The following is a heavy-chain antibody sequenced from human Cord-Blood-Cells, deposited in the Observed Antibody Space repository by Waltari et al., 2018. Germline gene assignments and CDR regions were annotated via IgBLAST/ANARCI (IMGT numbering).Heavy chain of an antibody. J-gene: IGHJ4*02. CDR1: GGSISSSSYY. D-gene: IGHD6-6*01. CDR3: ARRSGKQLDYFDY. Sequence: QLQLQESGPGLVKPSETLSLTCTVSGGSISSSSYYWGWNRQPPGKGLEWIGSIYYSGSTYYNPSLKSRVTISVDTSKNQFSLKLSSVTAADTAVYYCARRSGKQLDYFDYWGQGTLVTVSS. CDR2: IYYSGST. V-gene: IGHV4-39*01.